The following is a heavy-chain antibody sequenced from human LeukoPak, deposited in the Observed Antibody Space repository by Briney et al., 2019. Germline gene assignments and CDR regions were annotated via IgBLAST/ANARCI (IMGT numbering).Heavy chain of an antibody. CDR1: GYTFTGYY. CDR3: ATESTCSSTSCYRYGNWFDP. CDR2: INPNSGGT. V-gene: IGHV1-2*02. J-gene: IGHJ5*02. D-gene: IGHD2-2*01. Sequence: ASVTVSCKASGYTFTGYYMHWVRQAPGQGLEWMGWINPNSGGTNYAQKFQGRVTMTRDTSISTAYMELSRLRSDDTAVYYCATESTCSSTSCYRYGNWFDPWGQGTLVTVSS.